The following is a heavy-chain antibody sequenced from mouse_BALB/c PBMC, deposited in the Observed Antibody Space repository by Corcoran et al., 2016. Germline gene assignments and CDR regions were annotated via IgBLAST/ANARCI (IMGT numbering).Heavy chain of an antibody. V-gene: IGHV1-9*01. CDR3: AKNGDWYFAV. J-gene: IGHJ1*01. Sequence: QVQLQQSGAELMKPGASVKISCKATGYTFSNYWIEWVKQRPGHGLQWIGEILPGSGRINYNEKFKGKATITADTSSNTAYMQLSSLTAEDSAVYYCAKNGDWYFAVWGAGTTVTVSS. CDR1: GYTFSNYW. CDR2: ILPGSGRI.